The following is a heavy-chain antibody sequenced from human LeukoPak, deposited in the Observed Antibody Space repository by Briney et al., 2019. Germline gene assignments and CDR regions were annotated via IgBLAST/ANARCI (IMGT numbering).Heavy chain of an antibody. V-gene: IGHV4-38-2*02. Sequence: PSETLSLTCTVSGYSISSGYYWGWIRQPPGKGLEWIGSIYHSGSTYYNPSLKSRVTISVDTSKNQFSLKLSSVTAADTAVYYCARTVAAGRGSFDYWGQGTLVTVSS. J-gene: IGHJ4*02. CDR1: GYSISSGYY. CDR2: IYHSGST. CDR3: ARTVAAGRGSFDY. D-gene: IGHD6-25*01.